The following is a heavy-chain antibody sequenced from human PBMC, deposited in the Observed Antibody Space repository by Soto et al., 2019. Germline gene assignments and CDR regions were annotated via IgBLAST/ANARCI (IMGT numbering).Heavy chain of an antibody. D-gene: IGHD3-10*01. CDR1: EASVPTTRVP. V-gene: IGHV6-1*01. J-gene: IGHJ5*02. CDR3: ARVRGPGVIPPFDP. Sequence: PLLTSPLTCSISEASVPTTRVPCTWLRPSSSIRLSWLGSPSARSTCTTVFAVSVKSRITITPDTSKNQFSLQLNSVTPEDTAVYYCARVRGPGVIPPFDPWGQGTLVTVSS. CDR2: PSARSTCTT.